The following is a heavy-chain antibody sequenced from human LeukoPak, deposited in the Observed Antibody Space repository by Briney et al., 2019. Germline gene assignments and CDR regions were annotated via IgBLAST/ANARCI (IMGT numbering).Heavy chain of an antibody. CDR3: ARRVSRVTATFGGSFDI. Sequence: SETLSLTCTVSGGSISSSSYYWGWLRQPPGKGLEWIGSIYYSGSTYYNPSLKSRVTISVDTSKNQFSLKLSSVTAADTAVYYCARRVSRVTATFGGSFDIWGQGTMVTVSS. D-gene: IGHD2-21*02. CDR2: IYYSGST. CDR1: GGSISSSSYY. J-gene: IGHJ3*02. V-gene: IGHV4-39*01.